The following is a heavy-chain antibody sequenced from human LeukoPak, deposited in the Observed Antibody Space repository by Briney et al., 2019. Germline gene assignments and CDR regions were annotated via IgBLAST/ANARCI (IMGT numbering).Heavy chain of an antibody. V-gene: IGHV4-30-2*01. D-gene: IGHD1-14*01. J-gene: IGHJ4*02. CDR3: AREDPDRKIDY. CDR1: GGSISSGGYS. CDR2: IYHSGST. Sequence: PSQTLSLTCAVSGGSISSGGYSWSWIRQPPGKGLEWIGYIYHSGSTNYNPSLKSRVTISVDKPKNHFSLKLSSVTAADTAVYYCAREDPDRKIDYWGQGTLVTVSS.